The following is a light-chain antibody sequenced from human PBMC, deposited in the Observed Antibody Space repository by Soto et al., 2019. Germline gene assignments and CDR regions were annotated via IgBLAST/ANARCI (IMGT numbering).Light chain of an antibody. CDR2: GTS. J-gene: IGKJ4*01. CDR1: QSVLYSFNNKNY. V-gene: IGKV4-1*01. Sequence: DIVMTQSPDSLAVSLGERATINCKSSQSVLYSFNNKNYLAWYQQKSAHAPKLLIFGTSSLHSGVPSGFSGSGSGTEFTLTINSLQPEDFATYYCQQSYSTPLTFGGGTKVDIK. CDR3: QQSYSTPLT.